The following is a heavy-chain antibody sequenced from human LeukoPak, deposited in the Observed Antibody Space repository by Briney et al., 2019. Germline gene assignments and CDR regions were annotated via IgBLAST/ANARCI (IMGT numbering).Heavy chain of an antibody. V-gene: IGHV4-61*02. CDR1: GGSISSGSCY. J-gene: IGHJ4*02. Sequence: SETLSLTCTVSGGSISSGSCYWSWIRQPAGKGLGWIGRIYTSGSTNYNPSLKSRVTISVDTSKNQFSLKLSSVTAADTAVYYCARDDYGGNTSDYWGQGTLVTVSS. D-gene: IGHD4-23*01. CDR2: IYTSGST. CDR3: ARDDYGGNTSDY.